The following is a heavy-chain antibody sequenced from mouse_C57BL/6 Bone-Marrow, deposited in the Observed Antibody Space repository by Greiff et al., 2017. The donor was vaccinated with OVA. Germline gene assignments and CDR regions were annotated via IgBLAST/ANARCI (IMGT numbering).Heavy chain of an antibody. Sequence: QVQLQQSGPELVKPGASLKISCTASGYTFTDYYLNWVMPRPGQGLVWIGWIFPGSGSTYYNETFKGKVTLTVDKSSSTAYLLLVSLASEDSADYFCARGTDAMDYWGQGTSVTVSS. CDR1: GYTFTDYY. V-gene: IGHV1-75*01. CDR3: ARGTDAMDY. D-gene: IGHD3-3*01. J-gene: IGHJ4*01. CDR2: IFPGSGST.